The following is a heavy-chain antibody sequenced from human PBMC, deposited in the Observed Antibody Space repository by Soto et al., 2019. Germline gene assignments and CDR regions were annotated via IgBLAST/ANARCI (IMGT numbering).Heavy chain of an antibody. CDR2: IWYDGSNK. J-gene: IGHJ6*02. CDR1: GFTFSSYG. V-gene: IGHV3-33*01. D-gene: IGHD3-10*01. Sequence: GGSLRLSCAASGFTFSSYGMHWVRQAPGKGLEWVAVIWYDGSNKYYADSVKGRFTISRDNSKNTLYLQMNSLRAEDTAVYYCARRYLSGQYYYYYYGMDVWGQGTTVTVSS. CDR3: ARRYLSGQYYYYYYGMDV.